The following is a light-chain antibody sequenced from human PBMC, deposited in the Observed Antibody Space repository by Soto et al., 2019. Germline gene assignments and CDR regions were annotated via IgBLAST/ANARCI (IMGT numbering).Light chain of an antibody. CDR1: NSDVGGYKY. J-gene: IGLJ2*01. V-gene: IGLV2-14*01. CDR2: EVS. CDR3: SSYTSSSTLV. Sequence: QSVLTQPASVSGSPGQSITISCTGTNSDVGGYKYVSWYQQHPVKAPKLMIYEVSNRPSGVSNRFSGSKSGNTASLTISGLQAEDEADYYCSSYTSSSTLVVGGGTKLTVL.